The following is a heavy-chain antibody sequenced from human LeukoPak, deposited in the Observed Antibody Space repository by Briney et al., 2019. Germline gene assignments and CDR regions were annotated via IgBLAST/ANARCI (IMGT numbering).Heavy chain of an antibody. D-gene: IGHD6-13*01. V-gene: IGHV1-2*02. Sequence: ASVKVSCKASGYTFTSYDINWVRQAPGQGLEWMGWINPNSGGTNYAQKFQGRVTMTRDTSISTAYMELSRLRSDDTAVYYCARVGYSSSWYYFDYWGQGTLVTVSS. CDR3: ARVGYSSSWYYFDY. J-gene: IGHJ4*02. CDR1: GYTFTSYD. CDR2: INPNSGGT.